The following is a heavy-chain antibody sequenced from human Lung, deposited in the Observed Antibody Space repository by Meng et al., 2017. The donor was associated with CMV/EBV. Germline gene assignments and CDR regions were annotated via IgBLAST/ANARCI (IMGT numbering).Heavy chain of an antibody. CDR2: INHSGST. V-gene: IGHV4-34*01. Sequence: SXTLSLXCAVYGGSFSGYYWSWIRQPPGKGLEWIGEINHSGSTNYNPSLKSRVTISVDTSKNQFSLKLSSVTAADTAVYYCARGRRGGFLEWLLSGNWFDPWXQGTLVTVSS. CDR1: GGSFSGYY. CDR3: ARGRRGGFLEWLLSGNWFDP. D-gene: IGHD3-3*01. J-gene: IGHJ5*02.